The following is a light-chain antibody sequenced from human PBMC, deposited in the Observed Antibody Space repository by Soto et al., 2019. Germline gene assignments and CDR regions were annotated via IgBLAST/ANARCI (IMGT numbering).Light chain of an antibody. Sequence: DIHMTQSPSSLSASVLDRVTITCRASQSISSYLNWYQQKPGKAPKLLIYAASSLQSGVPSRFSGSGSGTEFTLTISSLQPDDFATYYCQHYNSYSEAFGQGTKVDIK. CDR2: AAS. J-gene: IGKJ1*01. V-gene: IGKV1-39*01. CDR1: QSISSY. CDR3: QHYNSYSEA.